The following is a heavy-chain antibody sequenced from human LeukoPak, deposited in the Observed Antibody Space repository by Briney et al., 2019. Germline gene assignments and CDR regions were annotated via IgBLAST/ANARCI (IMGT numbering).Heavy chain of an antibody. J-gene: IGHJ3*02. CDR1: GFTFGDYA. Sequence: GGSLRLSCTASGFTFGDYAMSWFRQAPGKGLEWVGFIRSKAYGGTTEYAASVKGRFTISRDDSKSIAYLQMNSLKTEDTAVYYCARDSDVVVASRQAFDIWGQGTMVTVSS. V-gene: IGHV3-49*03. CDR2: IRSKAYGGTT. CDR3: ARDSDVVVASRQAFDI. D-gene: IGHD2-15*01.